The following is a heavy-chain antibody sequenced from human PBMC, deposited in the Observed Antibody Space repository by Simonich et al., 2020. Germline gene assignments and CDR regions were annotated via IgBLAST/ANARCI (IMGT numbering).Heavy chain of an antibody. CDR2: ITQDGSEN. J-gene: IGHJ6*03. CDR1: GLTFSSYW. CDR3: ARDGRGTAYYYSMDV. V-gene: IGHV3-7*01. Sequence: EVQLVESGGGLVQPGGSLRLSWAASGLTFSSYWMRWVGQAPGKGLEWVANITQDGSENYYVDSLKGRFTISRGNAKNSRYLQMNSLRAEDTAVDYCARDGRGTAYYYSMDVWGKGTTVTVSS. D-gene: IGHD3-16*01.